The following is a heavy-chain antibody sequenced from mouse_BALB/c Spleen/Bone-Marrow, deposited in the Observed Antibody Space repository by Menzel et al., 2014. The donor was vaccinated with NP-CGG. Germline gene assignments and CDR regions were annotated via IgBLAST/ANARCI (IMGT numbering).Heavy chain of an antibody. CDR2: IRNKVNGYTT. V-gene: IGHV7-3*02. J-gene: IGHJ3*01. CDR3: ARDRDGNYEGFAF. Sequence: EVQLQQSGGGSVQPGGSLRLSCAPSGFTFTDYYMNWVRQPPGKALEWLGLIRNKVNGYTTDYSASVKGRFTISRNDSQSILYLQMNTLRSEDSATYYCARDRDGNYEGFAFWGQGTLVTVSA. CDR1: GFTFTDYY. D-gene: IGHD2-1*01.